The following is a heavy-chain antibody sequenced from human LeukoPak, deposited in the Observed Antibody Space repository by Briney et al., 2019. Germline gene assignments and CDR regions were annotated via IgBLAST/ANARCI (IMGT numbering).Heavy chain of an antibody. J-gene: IGHJ4*02. CDR1: GFPFSSYS. Sequence: GSLRLSCAASGFPFSSYSMNWVRQAPGEGLEWVSSISSSSSYIYYADSVKGRFTISRDNAKNSLYLQMNSLRAEDTAVYYCARALNTRRITIFGVVPEVGYWGQGTLVTVSS. V-gene: IGHV3-21*01. D-gene: IGHD3-3*01. CDR3: ARALNTRRITIFGVVPEVGY. CDR2: ISSSSSYI.